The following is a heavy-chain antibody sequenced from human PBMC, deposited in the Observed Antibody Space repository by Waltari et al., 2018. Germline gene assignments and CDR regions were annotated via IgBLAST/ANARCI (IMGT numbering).Heavy chain of an antibody. CDR3: ARASMAVIGAPYGFDP. D-gene: IGHD3-16*01. CDR1: GDAIKSGYY. V-gene: IGHV4-38-2*01. CDR2: LFHTGSP. J-gene: IGHJ5*02. Sequence: QVQLRESGPGLVKPSETLSLTCAVSGDAIKSGYYWSWIRRSPGRGLEWLGTLFHTGSPHSNPSLKTRLSMSVDTSNNHFSLNLTSVSAADAAVYYCARASMAVIGAPYGFDPWGQGVLVTVSS.